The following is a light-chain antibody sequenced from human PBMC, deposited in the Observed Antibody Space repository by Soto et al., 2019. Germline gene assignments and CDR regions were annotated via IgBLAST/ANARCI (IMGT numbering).Light chain of an antibody. Sequence: DIQMTQSPSTLSASVGARVTITCRASQIIRNWLAWYQQKPGKAPYLLIYKASNLESGVPSRFSGSGSGTEFTLTISSLQPDDFATYYCQQHNDYPITFGQGTRLENK. CDR2: KAS. V-gene: IGKV1-5*03. CDR3: QQHNDYPIT. CDR1: QIIRNW. J-gene: IGKJ5*01.